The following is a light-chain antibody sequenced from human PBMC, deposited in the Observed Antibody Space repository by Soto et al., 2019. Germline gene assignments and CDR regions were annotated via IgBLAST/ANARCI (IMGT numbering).Light chain of an antibody. CDR1: QSVSSS. V-gene: IGKV3-11*01. CDR3: QQRSNWPRVN. J-gene: IGKJ2*01. Sequence: EIVLTQSPATLSLSPGERATLSCRASQSVSSSLAWYQQKPGQAPRLLIYHASNRATGIPARFSGSGSGKDFTLTISSLEPEDFAVYYCQQRSNWPRVNFGQGTKLEIK. CDR2: HAS.